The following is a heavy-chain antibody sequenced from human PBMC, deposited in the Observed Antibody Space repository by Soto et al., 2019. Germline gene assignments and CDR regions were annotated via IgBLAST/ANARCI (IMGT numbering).Heavy chain of an antibody. CDR1: GGSISSYY. V-gene: IGHV4-59*01. D-gene: IGHD6-19*01. J-gene: IGHJ4*02. Sequence: SETLSLTCTVSGGSISSYYWSWIRQPPGKGLEWIGYIYYSGSTNYNPSLKSRVTISVDTSKNQFSLKLSSVTAADTAVYYCARRGGYSSGWYSHWGQGTLVTVFS. CDR3: ARRGGYSSGWYSH. CDR2: IYYSGST.